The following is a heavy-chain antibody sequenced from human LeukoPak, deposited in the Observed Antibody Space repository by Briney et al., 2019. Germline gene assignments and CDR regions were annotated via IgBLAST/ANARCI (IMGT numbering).Heavy chain of an antibody. J-gene: IGHJ3*02. Sequence: SETLSLTCTVSGGSSSSGDYFWNWIRQTPGKGLEWIGYIYYSGSTYYNPSLRSRVSISVDTSKNQFSLKLTSVTAADTAVYYCARGSSSWYLHLDAFDIWGQGTMVTVSS. CDR3: ARGSSSWYLHLDAFDI. D-gene: IGHD6-13*01. CDR2: IYYSGST. CDR1: GGSSSSGDYF. V-gene: IGHV4-30-4*08.